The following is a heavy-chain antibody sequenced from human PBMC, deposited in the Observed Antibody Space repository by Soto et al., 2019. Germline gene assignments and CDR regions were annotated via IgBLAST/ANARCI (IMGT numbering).Heavy chain of an antibody. CDR2: IYPGDSDT. J-gene: IGHJ5*02. Sequence: GESLKISCKGSGYSFTSYWIGWVRQMPGKGLEWMGIIYPGDSDTRYSPSFQGQVTISADKSISTAYLQWSSLKASDTAMYYCARRADSSGLTVWFEPWGQGTLVTVSS. V-gene: IGHV5-51*01. CDR1: GYSFTSYW. D-gene: IGHD6-19*01. CDR3: ARRADSSGLTVWFEP.